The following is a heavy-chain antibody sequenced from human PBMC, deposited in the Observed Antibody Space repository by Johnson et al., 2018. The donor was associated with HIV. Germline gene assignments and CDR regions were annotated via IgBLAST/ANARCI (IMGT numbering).Heavy chain of an antibody. Sequence: QVQLVESGGGVVQPGESLRLSCAASGFTFANYGMHWVRQAPGKGLEWVAFTAHDESITHYADSVKGRFTISRDNSKNTLYLQMNSLRAEDTAVYYCARDRSSSWSDAFDIWGQGTMVTVSS. CDR2: TAHDESIT. V-gene: IGHV3-30*02. D-gene: IGHD6-13*01. CDR1: GFTFANYG. J-gene: IGHJ3*02. CDR3: ARDRSSSWSDAFDI.